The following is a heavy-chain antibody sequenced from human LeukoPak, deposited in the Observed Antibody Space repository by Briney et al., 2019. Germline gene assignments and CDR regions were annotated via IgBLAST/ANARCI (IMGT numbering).Heavy chain of an antibody. CDR2: IYYSGST. V-gene: IGHV4-39*01. Sequence: KSSETLSLTCTVSGGSISSSSYYWGWIRQPPGKGLEWIGSIYYSGSTYYNPSLKSRVTISVDTSKNQFSLKLSSVTAADTAVYYCARSTRGQGYYFDYWGQGTLVTVSS. CDR1: GGSISSSSYY. J-gene: IGHJ4*02. D-gene: IGHD1-1*01. CDR3: ARSTRGQGYYFDY.